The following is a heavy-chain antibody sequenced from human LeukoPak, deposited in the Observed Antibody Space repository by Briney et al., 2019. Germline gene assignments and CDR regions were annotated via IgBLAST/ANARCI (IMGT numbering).Heavy chain of an antibody. J-gene: IGHJ6*02. CDR3: ARGKVRVLGYYPYYYALDV. CDR1: GFTFSSDA. Sequence: SGGSLRLSCKTSGFTFSSDAMHWIRQSPGKGLEWVALMWYDGDKKEYGDSVKGRFSISGDKSKNTVYLQMNSLRAEDTAVYYCARGKVRVLGYYPYYYALDVWSQGTTVTVSS. CDR2: MWYDGDKK. V-gene: IGHV3-33*01. D-gene: IGHD3-16*01.